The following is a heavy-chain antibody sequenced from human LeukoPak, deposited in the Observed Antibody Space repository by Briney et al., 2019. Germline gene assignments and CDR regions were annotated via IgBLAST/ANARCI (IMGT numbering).Heavy chain of an antibody. D-gene: IGHD3-9*01. CDR1: GDSISSFY. Sequence: SETLSLTCTVSGDSISSFYWSWIRQPAGKGLEWIGRIYSNGNTNYNPSLKSRVTMSVDTSKNQFSLKLNSVTAADTAVYYCARDYDVLTAYPPTQLFDPWGQGTLVTVSS. CDR2: IYSNGNT. CDR3: ARDYDVLTAYPPTQLFDP. V-gene: IGHV4-4*07. J-gene: IGHJ5*02.